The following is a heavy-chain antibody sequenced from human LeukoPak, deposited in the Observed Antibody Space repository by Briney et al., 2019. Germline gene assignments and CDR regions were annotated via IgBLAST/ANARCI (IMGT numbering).Heavy chain of an antibody. V-gene: IGHV5-51*01. CDR1: GYSFTSYC. Sequence: GESLKISCKGSGYSFTSYCIGWVRQMPGKGLEWMGIIYPGDSDTTYSPSFQGQVTISADKSISTAYLQWSSLKASDTAMYYCARLDILTGYYSEVNYYYYYMDVWGKGTTVTVSS. J-gene: IGHJ6*03. CDR2: IYPGDSDT. D-gene: IGHD3-9*01. CDR3: ARLDILTGYYSEVNYYYYYMDV.